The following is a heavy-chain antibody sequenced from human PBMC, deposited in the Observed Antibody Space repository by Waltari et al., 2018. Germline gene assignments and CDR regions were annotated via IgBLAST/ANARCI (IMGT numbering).Heavy chain of an antibody. D-gene: IGHD2-8*01. CDR2: TNTNPGNP. V-gene: IGHV7-4-1*02. CDR1: GYTFTSYA. CDR3: AREVQRGVFDS. J-gene: IGHJ4*02. Sequence: QVQLVQSGSELKKPGASVKVSCKASGYTFTSYAMNWVRQAPGQGLEWMGWTNTNPGNPTEAKGFTCRFVFSLDTSVSTAYLQISSLKAEDTALYYCAREVQRGVFDSWGQGTLVTVSS.